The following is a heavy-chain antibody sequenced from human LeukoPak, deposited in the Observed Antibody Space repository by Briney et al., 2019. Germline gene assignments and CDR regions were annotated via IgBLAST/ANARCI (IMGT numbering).Heavy chain of an antibody. CDR2: IYTSGST. CDR3: AREAAAGTFYFDY. V-gene: IGHV4-4*07. J-gene: IGHJ4*02. Sequence: SETLSLTCTVSGGSISNYYWSWIRQPAGKGLEWIGRIYTSGSTNYNPSLKSRVTMSVDTSKNQFSLKLTSVTAADTAVYYCAREAAAGTFYFDYWGQGTLVTVSS. D-gene: IGHD6-13*01. CDR1: GGSISNYY.